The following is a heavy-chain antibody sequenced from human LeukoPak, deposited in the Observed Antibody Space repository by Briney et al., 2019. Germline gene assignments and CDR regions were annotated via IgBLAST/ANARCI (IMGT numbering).Heavy chain of an antibody. V-gene: IGHV3-23*01. CDR1: VFSFCDYA. Sequence: GGSLRLSCAVSVFSFCDYAMSGVRQSPARGPEWVSRIRGGGEIFYADSVKGRFTLSRDDSTNTVYLQLNNLRVEDTAISYCANANWVSHADAVWWGQGPQVTVSS. D-gene: IGHD3-16*01. CDR2: IRGGGEI. CDR3: ANANWVSHADAVW. J-gene: IGHJ4*02.